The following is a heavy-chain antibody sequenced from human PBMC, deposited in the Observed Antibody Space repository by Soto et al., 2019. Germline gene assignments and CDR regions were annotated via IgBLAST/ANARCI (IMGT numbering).Heavy chain of an antibody. CDR2: INHSGST. V-gene: IGHV4-34*01. D-gene: IGHD3-10*01. J-gene: IGHJ5*02. CDR1: GGSFSGYY. Sequence: QVQLQQWGAGLLKPSETLSLTCAVYGGSFSGYYWSWIRQPPGKGLEWIGEINHSGSTNYNPSLKSRVPISVDTSKNQFSLKLSSVTAADTAVYYCARGTGQLLWFGEENWFDPWGQGTLVTVSS. CDR3: ARGTGQLLWFGEENWFDP.